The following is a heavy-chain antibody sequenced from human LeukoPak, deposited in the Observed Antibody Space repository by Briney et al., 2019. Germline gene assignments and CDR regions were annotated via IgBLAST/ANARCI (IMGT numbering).Heavy chain of an antibody. CDR1: GYTFTSYG. CDR3: ARAYYDCWSGYSVDY. CDR2: ISAYNGNT. D-gene: IGHD3-3*01. J-gene: IGHJ4*02. Sequence: ASVKVSCKASGYTFTSYGISWVRQAPGQGLEWMGWISAYNGNTNYAQKLQGRVTMTTDTSTSTAYMELRSLRSDDTAVYYCARAYYDCWSGYSVDYWGQGTLVTVSS. V-gene: IGHV1-18*01.